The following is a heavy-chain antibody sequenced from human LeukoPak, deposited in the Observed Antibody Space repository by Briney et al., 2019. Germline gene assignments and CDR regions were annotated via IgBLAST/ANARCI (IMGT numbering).Heavy chain of an antibody. J-gene: IGHJ4*02. CDR3: ARAQGYDFWSGYSFFDY. CDR2: IYYSGST. D-gene: IGHD3-3*01. CDR1: GGSISSGGYY. Sequence: PSETLSLTCTVSGGSISSGGYYWSWIRQHPGKGLEWIGYIYYSGSTYYNPSLKSRVTIAVDTSKNQFSLKLSSVTAADTAVYYCARAQGYDFWSGYSFFDYWGREPWSPSPQ. V-gene: IGHV4-31*03.